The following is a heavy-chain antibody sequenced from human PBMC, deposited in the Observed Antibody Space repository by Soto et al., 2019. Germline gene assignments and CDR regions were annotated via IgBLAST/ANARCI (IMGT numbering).Heavy chain of an antibody. Sequence: AASVKVSCKASGGTFSSYAISWVRQAPGQGLEWMGGIIPIFGTANYAQKFQGRVTITADKSTSTAYMELSSLRSEDTAVYYCARNEYSSSWYSWFDPWGQGTLVTVSS. CDR3: ARNEYSSSWYSWFDP. CDR2: IIPIFGTA. V-gene: IGHV1-69*06. J-gene: IGHJ5*02. D-gene: IGHD6-13*01. CDR1: GGTFSSYA.